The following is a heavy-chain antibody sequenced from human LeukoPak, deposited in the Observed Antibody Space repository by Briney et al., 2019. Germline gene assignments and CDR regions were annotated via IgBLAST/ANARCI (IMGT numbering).Heavy chain of an antibody. CDR2: IKTDGSEK. Sequence: RGSMRLCCAASGFSFSSYWMSWVRQAPRKGLGWVANIKTDGSEKYYVDSVKGRFTIARDNAKNSLYLQMNSLRAEDTAVHYCARDVKNYDILTGPYFYFDYWGQGTLVTVSS. V-gene: IGHV3-7*01. CDR3: ARDVKNYDILTGPYFYFDY. CDR1: GFSFSSYW. J-gene: IGHJ4*02. D-gene: IGHD3-9*01.